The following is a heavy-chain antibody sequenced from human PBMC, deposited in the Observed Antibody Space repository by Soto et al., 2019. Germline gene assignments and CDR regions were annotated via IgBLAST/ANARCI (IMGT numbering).Heavy chain of an antibody. CDR2: ISYDGSNQ. CDR3: EKALGELSPERYDH. Sequence: QVQLVESGGGVVQPGRSLRLSCAASGFTFSSYGMHWVRQAPGKGLEWVAIISYDGSNQYYADSVKGRFTISRDNSKNTLDLQMNSLRAEDTAVYYCEKALGELSPERYDHWGQGGLVTVSS. J-gene: IGHJ4*02. V-gene: IGHV3-30*18. D-gene: IGHD3-16*02. CDR1: GFTFSSYG.